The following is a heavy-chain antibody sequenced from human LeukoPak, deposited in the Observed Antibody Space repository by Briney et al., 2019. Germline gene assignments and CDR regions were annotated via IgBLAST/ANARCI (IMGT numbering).Heavy chain of an antibody. Sequence: GGSLRLSCTASGLTFGDYAMSWVRQAPGKGLEWVGFIRSKAYGGTTENAACVKGRFTISSDDSKYIANLQMNRLKNEDTAVYYGTRWYYDVWSAYSPHAFDIWGKRTMVTAAS. V-gene: IGHV3-49*04. J-gene: IGHJ3*02. CDR2: IRSKAYGGTT. CDR3: TRWYYDVWSAYSPHAFDI. D-gene: IGHD3-3*01. CDR1: GLTFGDYA.